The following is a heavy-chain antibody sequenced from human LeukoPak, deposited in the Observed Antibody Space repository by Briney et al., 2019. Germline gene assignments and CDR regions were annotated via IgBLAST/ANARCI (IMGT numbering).Heavy chain of an antibody. Sequence: SETLSLTCTVSGGSISTSNYYWGWIRQPPGKGLEWIGSIYYSGSTYYNPSLKSRVTISVDTSKNQFSLKLSSVTAADTAVYYCARVSYGPYDYWGQGTLVTVSS. CDR1: GGSISTSNYY. CDR3: ARVSYGPYDY. D-gene: IGHD4-17*01. CDR2: IYYSGST. J-gene: IGHJ4*02. V-gene: IGHV4-39*01.